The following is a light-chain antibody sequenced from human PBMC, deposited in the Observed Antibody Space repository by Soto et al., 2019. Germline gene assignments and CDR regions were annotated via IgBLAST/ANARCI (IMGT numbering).Light chain of an antibody. CDR2: DAS. Sequence: EIVLTQSPATLSLSPGERATLSCRASQSIGLAIAWYQHKPGQAPRLLIYDASNRATGIPARFSGSGSGTEFTLTISSLQSEDFAVYYCQQYNNWPPWTFGQGAKVDIK. CDR3: QQYNNWPPWT. J-gene: IGKJ1*01. V-gene: IGKV3D-15*01. CDR1: QSIGLA.